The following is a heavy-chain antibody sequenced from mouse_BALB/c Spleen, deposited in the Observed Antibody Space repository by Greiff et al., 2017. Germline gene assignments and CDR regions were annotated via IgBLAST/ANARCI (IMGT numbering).Heavy chain of an antibody. V-gene: IGHV5-6-4*01. Sequence: EVQRVESGGGLVKPGGSLKLSCAASGFTFSSYTMSWVRQTPEKRLEWVATISSGGSYTYYPDSVKGRFTISRDNAKNTLYLQMSSLKSEDTAMYYCTRDGDYGGYAMDYWGQGTSVTVSS. J-gene: IGHJ4*01. CDR2: ISSGGSYT. D-gene: IGHD2-4*01. CDR3: TRDGDYGGYAMDY. CDR1: GFTFSSYT.